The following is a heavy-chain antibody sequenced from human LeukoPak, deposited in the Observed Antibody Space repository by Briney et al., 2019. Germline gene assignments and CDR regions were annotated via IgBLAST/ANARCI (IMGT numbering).Heavy chain of an antibody. CDR1: GGSISSYY. V-gene: IGHV4-59*01. CDR3: ARGGGIRDYYSMDV. D-gene: IGHD1-14*01. CDR2: IYYSGST. Sequence: KPSETLSLTCTVSGGSISSYYWSWIRQPPGKGLEWIGFIYYSGSTNYNPSLKSRVSLSVDTSKNQFSLKLTSVTAADTAVYYCARGGGIRDYYSMDVWGQGTTVTVSS. J-gene: IGHJ6*02.